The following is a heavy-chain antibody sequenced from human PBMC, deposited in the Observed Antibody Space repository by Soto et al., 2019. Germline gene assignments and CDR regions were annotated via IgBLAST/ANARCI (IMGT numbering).Heavy chain of an antibody. Sequence: QVQLQQWGAGLLKPSETLSLTCAVYGGSFSGYYWSWVRQSPRKGLEWMGEINHSGSTNYNPSLKSRLTISVDTPKNQFSLKLSSVTAADTALYYCVACDYGDYRRYWGQGSLVTVSS. V-gene: IGHV4-34*01. J-gene: IGHJ4*02. CDR2: INHSGST. D-gene: IGHD4-17*01. CDR1: GGSFSGYY. CDR3: VACDYGDYRRY.